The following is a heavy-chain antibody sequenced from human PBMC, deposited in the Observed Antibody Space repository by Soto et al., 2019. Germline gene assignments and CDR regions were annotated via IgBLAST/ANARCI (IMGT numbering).Heavy chain of an antibody. D-gene: IGHD1-20*01. J-gene: IGHJ6*02. V-gene: IGHV4-30-4*01. CDR2: IYYSGST. CDR3: ARDRLNWNDVGYYGMDV. CDR1: GGSISSGDYY. Sequence: PSETLSLTCTVSGGSISSGDYYWSWIRQPPGKGLEWIGYIYYSGSTYYNPSLKSRVTISVDTSKNQFSLKLSSVTAADTAVYYCARDRLNWNDVGYYGMDVWGQGTTVTAP.